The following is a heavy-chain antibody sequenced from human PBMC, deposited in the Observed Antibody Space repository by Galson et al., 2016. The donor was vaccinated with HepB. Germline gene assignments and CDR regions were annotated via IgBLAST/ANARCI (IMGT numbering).Heavy chain of an antibody. CDR2: IKQDGSEK. V-gene: IGHV3-7*01. CDR1: GFTFSSDW. J-gene: IGHJ4*02. D-gene: IGHD6-13*01. CDR3: ARVGIGSSWYFDY. Sequence: SLRLSCAVSGFTFSSDWMSWVRQGPGKGLEWVAIIKQDGSEKYYVDSVKGRFTISRDNAKKSLYLQMNSLRAEDTAVYYCARVGIGSSWYFDYWGQGSLVTVSS.